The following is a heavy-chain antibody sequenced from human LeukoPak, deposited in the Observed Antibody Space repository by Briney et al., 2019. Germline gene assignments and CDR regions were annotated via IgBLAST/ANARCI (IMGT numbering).Heavy chain of an antibody. Sequence: ASVKVSCKASGYTFTSYDINWVRQATGQGLEWMGWMNPNSGNTGYAQKFQGRVTMTRNTSISTAYMELSSLRSEDTAVYYCARRRISNYYYYYMDVWGKGTTVTVSS. J-gene: IGHJ6*03. CDR1: GYTFTSYD. V-gene: IGHV1-8*01. CDR3: ARRRISNYYYYYMDV. CDR2: MNPNSGNT. D-gene: IGHD4-11*01.